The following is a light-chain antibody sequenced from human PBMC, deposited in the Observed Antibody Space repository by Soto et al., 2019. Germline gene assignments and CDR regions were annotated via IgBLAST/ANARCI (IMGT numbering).Light chain of an antibody. CDR3: VLFMGSGIWV. V-gene: IGLV8-61*01. CDR1: TGSVSTSSY. J-gene: IGLJ3*02. Sequence: QTVVTQEPSFSVSPGGTVTLTCGLSTGSVSTSSYPSWYQQTPGQAPRTLIYNTDTRSSGVPDRFSGSILGNKAALTITGAQAHDESDYYCVLFMGSGIWVFGGGTKVTVL. CDR2: NTD.